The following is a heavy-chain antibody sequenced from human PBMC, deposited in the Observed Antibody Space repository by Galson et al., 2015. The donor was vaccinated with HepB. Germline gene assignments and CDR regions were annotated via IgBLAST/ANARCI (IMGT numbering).Heavy chain of an antibody. V-gene: IGHV5-10-1*01. J-gene: IGHJ4*02. CDR1: GYSFTSYW. Sequence: QSGAEVKKPGESLRISCKGSGYSFTSYWISWVRQMPGKGLEWMGRIDPSDSYTNYSPSFQGHVTISADKSISTAYLQWSSLKASDTAMYYCARHLRWSARRYYFDYWGQGTLVTVSS. CDR2: IDPSDSYT. CDR3: ARHLRWSARRYYFDY. D-gene: IGHD4-23*01.